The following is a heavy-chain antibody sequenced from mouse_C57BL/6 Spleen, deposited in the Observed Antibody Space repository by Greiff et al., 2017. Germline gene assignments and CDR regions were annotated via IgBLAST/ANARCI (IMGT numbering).Heavy chain of an antibody. CDR2: IHPNSGST. CDR1: GYTFTNYW. V-gene: IGHV1-64*01. D-gene: IGHD4-1*01. J-gene: IGHJ3*01. Sequence: QVQLQQPGAELVKPGASVKLSCKASGYTFTNYWMHWVKQRPGQGLEWIGMIHPNSGSTNYNEKFKSKATLTVDKSSSTAYRQLSSLTSDDSAVYYCAREEANWDPFAYWGQGTLVTVSA. CDR3: AREEANWDPFAY.